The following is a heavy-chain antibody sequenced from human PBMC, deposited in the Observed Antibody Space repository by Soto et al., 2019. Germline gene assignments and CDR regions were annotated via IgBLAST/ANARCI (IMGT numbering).Heavy chain of an antibody. J-gene: IGHJ5*02. CDR3: AKGKRYCSGGSCYSWFDP. CDR2: ISGSGGST. Sequence: EVQLLESGGGLVQPGGSLRLSCAASGFTFSSYAMSWVRQAPGKGLEWVSAISGSGGSTYYADSVKGRFTISRDNSKNTLYLQMNSLRAEDTAVYYCAKGKRYCSGGSCYSWFDPWGQGTLVTVSS. CDR1: GFTFSSYA. V-gene: IGHV3-23*01. D-gene: IGHD2-15*01.